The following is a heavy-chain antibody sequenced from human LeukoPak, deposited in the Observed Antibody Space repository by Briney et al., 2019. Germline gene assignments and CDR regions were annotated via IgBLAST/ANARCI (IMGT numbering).Heavy chain of an antibody. CDR1: GGSISSYY. CDR2: IYYSGST. Sequence: KDSETLSLTCTVSGGSISSYYWSWIRQPPGKGLEWIGYIYYSGSTNYNPSLKSRVTISVDTSKNQFSLKLSSVTAADTAVYFCAGGSTMIRGAADYWGQGTLVTVSS. J-gene: IGHJ4*02. D-gene: IGHD3-10*01. V-gene: IGHV4-59*01. CDR3: AGGSTMIRGAADY.